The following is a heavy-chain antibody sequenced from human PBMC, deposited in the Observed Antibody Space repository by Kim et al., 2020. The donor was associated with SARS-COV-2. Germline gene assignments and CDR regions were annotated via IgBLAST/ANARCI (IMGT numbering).Heavy chain of an antibody. CDR3: ATHPSFSDC. V-gene: IGHV3-73*01. J-gene: IGHJ4*03. CDR1: GFTFSGSA. Sequence: GGSLRLSCAASGFTFSGSAMHWVRQAPGKGLEWVARIRVKANIYTNADAATGRVRFTIYSDDSKNTPYLKINSLNTEDTYEYSRATHPSFSDCWREGT. CDR2: IRVKANIYTN.